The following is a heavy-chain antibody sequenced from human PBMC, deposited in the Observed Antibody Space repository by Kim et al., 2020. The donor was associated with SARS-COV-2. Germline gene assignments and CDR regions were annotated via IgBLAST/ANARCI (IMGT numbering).Heavy chain of an antibody. Sequence: GGSLRLSCTASGFTFSESWMTWVRQAPGKGPDWVANIKQDGSEIFYVDSVKGRFTISRDNTKNSLYLQMNSLRAEDTAVYYCARTSAIEYNYDNLRFYRHFDYWGQGTLVTVSS. CDR3: ARTSAIEYNYDNLRFYRHFDY. D-gene: IGHD3-22*01. J-gene: IGHJ4*02. V-gene: IGHV3-7*03. CDR2: IKQDGSEI. CDR1: GFTFSESW.